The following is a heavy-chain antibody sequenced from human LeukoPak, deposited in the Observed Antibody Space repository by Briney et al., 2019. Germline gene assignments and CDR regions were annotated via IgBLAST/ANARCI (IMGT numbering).Heavy chain of an antibody. CDR3: ARDGEMATISDY. CDR2: IKQDGSEK. D-gene: IGHD5-24*01. CDR1: GFTFSSYW. J-gene: IGHJ4*02. V-gene: IGHV3-7*01. Sequence: GGSLRLSCAAPGFTFSSYWMSWVRQAPGKGLEWVADIKQDGSEKYYVDSAKGRFTISRDNAKNSLYLQMNSLRAEDTAVYYCARDGEMATISDYWGQGALVTVSS.